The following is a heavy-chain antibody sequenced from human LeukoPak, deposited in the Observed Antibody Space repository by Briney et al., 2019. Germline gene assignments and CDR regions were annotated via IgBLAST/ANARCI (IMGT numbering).Heavy chain of an antibody. Sequence: ASVKVSCKASGYTFTGYYMHWVRQAPGQGLEWMGWINPNSGGTNYAQKFQGRVTMTRDTSISTAYMELSRLRSDDTAVYYCAREADYYDSSGFYSYWGQGTLVTVSS. CDR1: GYTFTGYY. J-gene: IGHJ4*02. V-gene: IGHV1-2*02. CDR2: INPNSGGT. CDR3: AREADYYDSSGFYSY. D-gene: IGHD3-22*01.